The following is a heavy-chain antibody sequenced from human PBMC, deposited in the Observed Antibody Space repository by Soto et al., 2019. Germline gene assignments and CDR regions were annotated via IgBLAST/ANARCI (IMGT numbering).Heavy chain of an antibody. CDR3: TKGDSSGYFDPSAGYSTPDH. D-gene: IGHD2-15*01. CDR1: GFIFKDFA. V-gene: IGHV3-23*01. J-gene: IGHJ5*02. CDR2: ITTSDDIT. Sequence: EVQLFESGGGLVEPGESLRLSCAASGFIFKDFAMSWVRQAPGKGLEWVSTITTSDDITYSADSVRGRFTISRDSSANTLFLQMSSLRGDDTATYYCTKGDSSGYFDPSAGYSTPDHWGQGTLVTVSS.